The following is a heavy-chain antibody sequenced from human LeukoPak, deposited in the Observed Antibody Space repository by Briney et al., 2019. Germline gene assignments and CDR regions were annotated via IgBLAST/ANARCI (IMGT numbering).Heavy chain of an antibody. D-gene: IGHD3-22*01. V-gene: IGHV4-59*01. CDR3: AREGMNYYDGAFDI. Sequence: TSSETLSLTCTVSGGSISSYYWSWIRQPPGKGLEWIGYIYYSGSTNYNPSLKSRVTISVDTSKNQFSLKLSSVTAADTAVYYCAREGMNYYDGAFDIWGQGTMVTVSS. CDR2: IYYSGST. J-gene: IGHJ3*02. CDR1: GGSISSYY.